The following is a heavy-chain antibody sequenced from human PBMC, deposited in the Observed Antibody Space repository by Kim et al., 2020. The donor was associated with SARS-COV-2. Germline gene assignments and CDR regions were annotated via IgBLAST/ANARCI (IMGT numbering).Heavy chain of an antibody. V-gene: IGHV3-30*03. CDR3: AAYYYYDMDV. CDR2: ISHDGSNK. Sequence: GGSLRLSCAASGFTFSRYGMHWVRQAPGKGLEWVAVISHDGSNKYCADSVKGRFTISRDNSKNTLYLQMNNLRAEDTAVNYCAAYYYYDMDVWGLGTTVTVSS. CDR1: GFTFSRYG. J-gene: IGHJ6*02.